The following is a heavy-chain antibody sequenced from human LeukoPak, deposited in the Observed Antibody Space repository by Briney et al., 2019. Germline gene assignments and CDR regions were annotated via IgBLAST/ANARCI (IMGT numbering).Heavy chain of an antibody. CDR1: GFIFSDYV. D-gene: IGHD3-16*01. CDR2: IRYDGSHK. CDR3: AKFGHGHHFDS. J-gene: IGHJ4*02. V-gene: IGHV3-30*02. Sequence: PGGSLRLSCAASGFIFSDYVMIWLRQASGRGLEWVAYIRYDGSHKYYIDSVKGRFTISRDNSKNTLYLQMNSLRPEDTAVYYCAKFGHGHHFDSWGQGTLVTVSS.